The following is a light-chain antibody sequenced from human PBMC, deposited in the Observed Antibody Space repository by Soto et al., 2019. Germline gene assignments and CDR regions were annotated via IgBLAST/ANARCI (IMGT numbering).Light chain of an antibody. CDR3: SPYIPNTSTYV. CDR2: DVS. CDR1: SSDVGGYNY. V-gene: IGLV2-14*03. J-gene: IGLJ1*01. Sequence: QSVLTQPASVSGSPGQSITISCTGTSSDVGGYNYVSWYQRHPGKAPKRMIHDVSNRPSGVSNRFSGSKSGNTASLTISGLQAEDEADYYRSPYIPNTSTYVFRTGTKVTV.